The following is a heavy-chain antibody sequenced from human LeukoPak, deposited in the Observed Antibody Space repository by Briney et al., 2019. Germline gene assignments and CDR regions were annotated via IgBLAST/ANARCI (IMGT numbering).Heavy chain of an antibody. V-gene: IGHV3-7*03. Sequence: GGSLRLSCAASGFSFSGYWMTWVRQAPGRGLEWVANIKEDGSEKYYADFVKGRFTISRDNAKNSLDLQMNSLRAEDTAVYYCGRRGFTDYGGRGTGVTVSS. CDR3: GRRGFTDY. J-gene: IGHJ4*02. CDR1: GFSFSGYW. CDR2: IKEDGSEK.